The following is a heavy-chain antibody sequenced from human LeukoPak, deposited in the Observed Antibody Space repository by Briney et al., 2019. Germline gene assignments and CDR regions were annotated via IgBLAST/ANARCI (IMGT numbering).Heavy chain of an antibody. CDR1: GFTLSSYA. J-gene: IGHJ4*02. Sequence: KPGGSLRLSCAASGFTLSSYAMNWVRQAPGKGLEWVSSISSSSSYIYYADSVKGRFTISRDNAKNSLYLQMNSLRAEDTAVYYCARDEDSVVAAPFDYWGQGTLVTVSS. D-gene: IGHD2-15*01. V-gene: IGHV3-21*01. CDR2: ISSSSSYI. CDR3: ARDEDSVVAAPFDY.